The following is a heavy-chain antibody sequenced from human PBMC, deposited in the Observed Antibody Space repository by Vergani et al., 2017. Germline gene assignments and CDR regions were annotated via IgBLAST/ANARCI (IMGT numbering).Heavy chain of an antibody. V-gene: IGHV3-66*01. CDR1: GFTFSDYY. CDR2: IYSGGST. CDR3: AREGGIAARPFDY. J-gene: IGHJ4*02. D-gene: IGHD6-6*01. Sequence: VQLVESGGGLVKPGGSLRLSCAASGFTFSDYYMSWIRQAPGKGLEWVSVIYSGGSTYYADSVKGRFTISRDNSKNTLYLQMNSLRAEDTAVYYCAREGGIAARPFDYWGQGTLVTVSS.